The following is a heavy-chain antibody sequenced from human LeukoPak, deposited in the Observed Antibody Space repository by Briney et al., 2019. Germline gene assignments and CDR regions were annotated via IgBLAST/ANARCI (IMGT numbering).Heavy chain of an antibody. D-gene: IGHD1-26*01. V-gene: IGHV3-64*01. J-gene: IGHJ4*02. CDR3: ARGTGATSY. CDR1: GFTFSSYA. CDR2: ISSNGGST. Sequence: GGSLRLSCAASGFTFSSYAMYWVRQAPGKGLEYVSAISSNGGSTYYANSVKGRFTISRDNSKNTLYLQMGSLRAEDMAVYYCARGTGATSYWGQGTLVTVSS.